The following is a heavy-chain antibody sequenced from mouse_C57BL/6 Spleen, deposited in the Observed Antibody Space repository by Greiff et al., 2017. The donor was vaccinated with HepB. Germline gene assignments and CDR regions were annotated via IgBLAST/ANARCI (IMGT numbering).Heavy chain of an antibody. J-gene: IGHJ2*01. CDR3: ARSAHYYGSSPFDY. CDR2: INPYNGDT. Sequence: EVQLQQSGPELVKPGDSVKISCKASGYSFTGYFMNWVMQSHGKSLEWIGLINPYNGDTFYNQKFKGKATLTVDKSSSTAHMELRSLTSEDSAVYYCARSAHYYGSSPFDYWGQGTTLTVSS. CDR1: GYSFTGYF. D-gene: IGHD1-1*01. V-gene: IGHV1-20*01.